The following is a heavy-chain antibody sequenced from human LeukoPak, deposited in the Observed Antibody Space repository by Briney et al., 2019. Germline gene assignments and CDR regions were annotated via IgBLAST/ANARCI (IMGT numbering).Heavy chain of an antibody. D-gene: IGHD6-13*01. V-gene: IGHV4-39*01. CDR1: GGSITSSSYF. J-gene: IGHJ3*02. Sequence: PSETLSLTCTVSGGSITSSSYFWGWIRQPPGKGLEWIGSIYYSVSTYYNPSLKSRVTISVDTSKNQFSLKLSSVTAADTAVYYCARHSWYSSFVSAFDIWGQGTMVTVSS. CDR3: ARHSWYSSFVSAFDI. CDR2: IYYSVST.